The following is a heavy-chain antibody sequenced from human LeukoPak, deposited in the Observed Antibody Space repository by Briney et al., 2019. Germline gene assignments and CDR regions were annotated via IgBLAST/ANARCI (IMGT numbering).Heavy chain of an antibody. Sequence: ASLKVSCKASGYTFTSYYMHWVRQSPGQGLEWMRIINPSGGSTSYAQKFQGRVTMTRDTSTSTVYMELSSLISEDTAVYYCARSYGRSPNRDYMDVWGKGTTVTISS. J-gene: IGHJ6*03. CDR3: ARSYGRSPNRDYMDV. CDR1: GYTFTSYY. D-gene: IGHD1-14*01. V-gene: IGHV1-46*01. CDR2: INPSGGST.